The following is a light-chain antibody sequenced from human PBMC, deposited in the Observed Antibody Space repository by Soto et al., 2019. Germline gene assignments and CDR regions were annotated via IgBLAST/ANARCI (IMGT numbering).Light chain of an antibody. V-gene: IGLV2-14*01. CDR1: SGDVGFYNY. Sequence: QSVLTQAASVSGSPGQSITISCTGTSGDVGFYNYVSWYQRHPGKAPKLIIYDGSNRPSGVSNRFSGSKSGIPASLTISALKAEDEAHYYCSAYTGRSYYVFGTGTKLTVL. CDR3: SAYTGRSYYV. CDR2: DGS. J-gene: IGLJ1*01.